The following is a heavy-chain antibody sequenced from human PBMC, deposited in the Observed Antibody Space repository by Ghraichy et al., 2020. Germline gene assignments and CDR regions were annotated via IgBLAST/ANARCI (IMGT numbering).Heavy chain of an antibody. CDR1: GFSFGTYA. J-gene: IGHJ4*02. Sequence: GESLRLSCAASGFSFGTYAKSWVRQAPGKGLEWVSTISGGDTRTNYAVSVRGRFTISRDNSRNMLSLQMSRLRAEDTALYYCAKVRISGWYEEMDYWGQGTLVTVSS. CDR2: ISGGDTRT. V-gene: IGHV3-23*01. D-gene: IGHD6-19*01. CDR3: AKVRISGWYEEMDY.